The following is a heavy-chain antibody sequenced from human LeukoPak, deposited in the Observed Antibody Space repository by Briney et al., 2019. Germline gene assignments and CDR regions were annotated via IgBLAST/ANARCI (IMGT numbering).Heavy chain of an antibody. J-gene: IGHJ4*02. V-gene: IGHV1-69*13. Sequence: SVKVSCKASGGAFSSYAISWVRQAPGRGLEWMGGIIPIFGTANYAQKFQGRVTITADESTSTAYMELSSLRSEDTAVYYCATVLQTHIDYWGQGTLVTVSS. CDR1: GGAFSSYA. D-gene: IGHD3-10*01. CDR2: IIPIFGTA. CDR3: ATVLQTHIDY.